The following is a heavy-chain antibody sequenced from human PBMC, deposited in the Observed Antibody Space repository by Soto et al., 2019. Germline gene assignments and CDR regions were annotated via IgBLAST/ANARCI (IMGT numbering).Heavy chain of an antibody. CDR2: ISGSGGST. V-gene: IGHV3-23*01. CDR1: GHTFHTYA. D-gene: IGHD2-2*01. J-gene: IGHJ4*02. Sequence: EVQLLESGGGLEQPGGSLRLSCVGSGHTFHTYAMTWVRQAPGKGLEWVSGISGSGGSTYYADSVKGRFTISRDDSKNTLCLPRNSLRVDDRAVYYCGKVVRGFRVVAAALNWGQGTLVNVSS. CDR3: GKVVRGFRVVAAALN.